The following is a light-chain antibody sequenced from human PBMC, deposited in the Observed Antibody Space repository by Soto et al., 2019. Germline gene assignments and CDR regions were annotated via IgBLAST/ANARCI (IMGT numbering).Light chain of an antibody. CDR1: QSINNW. Sequence: DIQMTQSPSTLSASVGDRVTITCRASQSINNWLAWYQQKPGKAPKLLIFDASSLESGVPSRFSGSGSGTEFTLTISRLQPADFATYYCQQYNSPWTFGQGTKVEIK. CDR3: QQYNSPWT. V-gene: IGKV1-5*01. CDR2: DAS. J-gene: IGKJ1*01.